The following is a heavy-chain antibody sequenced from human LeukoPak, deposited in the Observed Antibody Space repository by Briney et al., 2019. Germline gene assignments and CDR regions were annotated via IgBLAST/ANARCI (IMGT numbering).Heavy chain of an antibody. J-gene: IGHJ4*02. D-gene: IGHD5-12*01. CDR3: ARGRSTGYPYYFEY. CDR2: MNPNSGST. V-gene: IGHV1-8*03. CDR1: GYTFTSYD. Sequence: ASVKVSCKASGYTFTSYDINWVRQATGQGLEWMGWMNPNSGSTGYAQKFQGRVTITRITSISTAYMELSGLRSEDTAVYYCARGRSTGYPYYFEYWGQGTPVTVSS.